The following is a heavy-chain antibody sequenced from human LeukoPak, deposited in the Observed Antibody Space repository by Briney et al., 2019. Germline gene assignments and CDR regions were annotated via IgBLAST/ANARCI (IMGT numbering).Heavy chain of an antibody. D-gene: IGHD6-13*01. CDR2: IIPIFGTA. CDR3: ARGLVSRSDSSSWYGGGFYVDY. Sequence: SSVKVSCKASGGTFSSYAISWVRQAPGQGLEWMGRIIPIFGTANYAQKFQGRVTITTDESTSTAYMELSSLRSEDTAVYYCARGLVSRSDSSSWYGGGFYVDYWGQGTLVTVSS. J-gene: IGHJ4*02. CDR1: GGTFSSYA. V-gene: IGHV1-69*05.